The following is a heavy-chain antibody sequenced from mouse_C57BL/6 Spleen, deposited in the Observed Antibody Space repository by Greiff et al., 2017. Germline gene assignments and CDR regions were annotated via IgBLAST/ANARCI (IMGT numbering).Heavy chain of an antibody. CDR2: ISNGGGST. D-gene: IGHD1-1*01. Sequence: EVQVVESGGGLVQPGGSLKLSCAASGFTFSDYYMYWVRQTPEKRLEWVAYISNGGGSTYYPDTVKGRFTISRDNAKNTLYLQMSRLKSEDTAMYYCARRGYGDAMDYWGQGTSVTVSS. CDR1: GFTFSDYY. V-gene: IGHV5-12*01. CDR3: ARRGYGDAMDY. J-gene: IGHJ4*01.